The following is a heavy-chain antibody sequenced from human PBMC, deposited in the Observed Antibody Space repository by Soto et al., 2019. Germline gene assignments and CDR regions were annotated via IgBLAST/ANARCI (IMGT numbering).Heavy chain of an antibody. Sequence: ASVNVSCTASGYTFTSYGSSWVRQAPGQGLEWMGWISAYNGNTNYAQKLQGRVTMTTDTSTSTAYMELRSLRSDDTAVYYCARRDDSLGDRTYFRGQRKFVTVSS. J-gene: IGHJ4*02. CDR1: GYTFTSYG. D-gene: IGHD3-10*01. CDR3: ARRDDSLGDRTYF. CDR2: ISAYNGNT. V-gene: IGHV1-18*01.